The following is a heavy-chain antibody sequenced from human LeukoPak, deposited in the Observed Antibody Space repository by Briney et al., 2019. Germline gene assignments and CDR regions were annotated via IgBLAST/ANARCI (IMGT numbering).Heavy chain of an antibody. CDR1: GGTFSSYA. J-gene: IGHJ6*02. V-gene: IGHV1-69*04. CDR3: AREPTEYSGYDYDPYYYYGMDV. Sequence: SVKVSCKASGGTFSSYAISWVRHAPGQGLEWMGRIIPILGIANYAQKFQGRVTITADKSTSTAYMELSSLRSEDTAVYYCAREPTEYSGYDYDPYYYYGMDVWGQGTTVTVSS. D-gene: IGHD5-12*01. CDR2: IIPILGIA.